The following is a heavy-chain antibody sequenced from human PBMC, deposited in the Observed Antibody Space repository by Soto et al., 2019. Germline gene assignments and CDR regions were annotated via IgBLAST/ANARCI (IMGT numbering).Heavy chain of an antibody. CDR2: IPYDGSNK. J-gene: IGHJ6*02. Sequence: GSLRLSCAASGFTFSSYAMHWVRQAPGKGLEWVAVIPYDGSNKYYADSVKGRFTISRDNSKNTLYLQMNSLRAEDTAVYYCASGITMVRGVIIISDYYYGMDVWGQGTTVTVSS. V-gene: IGHV3-30-3*01. CDR1: GFTFSSYA. CDR3: ASGITMVRGVIIISDYYYGMDV. D-gene: IGHD3-10*01.